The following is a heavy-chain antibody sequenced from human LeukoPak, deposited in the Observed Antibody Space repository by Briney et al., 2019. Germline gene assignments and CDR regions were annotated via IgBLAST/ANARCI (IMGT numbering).Heavy chain of an antibody. CDR3: ARVGGLSNDAFDI. CDR2: ISSSSSYI. CDR1: GFTLSSYS. J-gene: IGHJ3*02. D-gene: IGHD3-16*01. Sequence: GGSLRLSCAASGFTLSSYSMNWVRQAPGKGLEWASSISSSSSYIYYADSVKGRFTISRDNAKNSLYLQMNSLRAEDTAVYYCARVGGLSNDAFDIWGQGTMVTVSS. V-gene: IGHV3-21*01.